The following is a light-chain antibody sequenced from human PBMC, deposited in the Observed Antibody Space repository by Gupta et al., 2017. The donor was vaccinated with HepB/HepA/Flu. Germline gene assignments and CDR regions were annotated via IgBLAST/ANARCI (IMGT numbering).Light chain of an antibody. CDR3: AAWDDSLNGWV. V-gene: IGLV1-44*01. J-gene: IGLJ3*02. Sequence: QSVITQPPSASATPGQRVTISCSGSSSNIGSNTVIWYQQLPGTAPKLLIYSNIQRPSGVPDRFSGSKSGTSVSLAISGLQSEDEADYHCAAWDDSLNGWVFGGGTKLTVL. CDR1: SSNIGSNT. CDR2: SNI.